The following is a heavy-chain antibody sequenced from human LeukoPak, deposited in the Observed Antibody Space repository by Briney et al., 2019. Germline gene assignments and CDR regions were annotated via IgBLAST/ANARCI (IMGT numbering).Heavy chain of an antibody. D-gene: IGHD5-18*01. J-gene: IGHJ5*02. V-gene: IGHV3-21*04. Sequence: PGGSLRLSCAASGFTFSSYSMNWVRQAPGKGLEWVSSISSSSSYIYYADSVKGRFTISRDNSKSTLYIQMNSLRAEDTAVYYCARVVYSYWLKMYNWFDPWGQGTLVTVSS. CDR2: ISSSSSYI. CDR1: GFTFSSYS. CDR3: ARVVYSYWLKMYNWFDP.